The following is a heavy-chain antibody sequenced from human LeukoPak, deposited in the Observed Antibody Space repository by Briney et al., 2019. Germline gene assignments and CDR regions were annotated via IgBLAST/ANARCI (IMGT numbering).Heavy chain of an antibody. V-gene: IGHV1-2*02. CDR1: GYSFTAQY. CDR3: ARDVLGYNSSSPD. D-gene: IGHD5-24*01. J-gene: IGHJ4*02. Sequence: GASVKVSCNASGYSFTAQYIHWARQAPGKGLEWVGWINSNTGGTKYAQKFQDRVTVTRDKSISTVHMELSSLRSDDTAVYFCARDVLGYNSSSPDWGQGTLVSVSS. CDR2: INSNTGGT.